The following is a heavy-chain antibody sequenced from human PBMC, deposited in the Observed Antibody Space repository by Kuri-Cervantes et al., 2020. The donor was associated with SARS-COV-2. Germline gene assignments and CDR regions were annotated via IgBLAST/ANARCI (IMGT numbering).Heavy chain of an antibody. D-gene: IGHD2-15*01. CDR2: ISSSGSTI. J-gene: IGHJ4*02. Sequence: GESLKISCAASGFTVSSNYMNWVRQAPGRGLEWVSYISSSGSTIYYADSVKGRFTISRDNAKNSLYLQMSSLRVEDTAVYYCTRMSSGGSPDYWGQGTLVTVSS. CDR3: TRMSSGGSPDY. CDR1: GFTVSSNY. V-gene: IGHV3-48*03.